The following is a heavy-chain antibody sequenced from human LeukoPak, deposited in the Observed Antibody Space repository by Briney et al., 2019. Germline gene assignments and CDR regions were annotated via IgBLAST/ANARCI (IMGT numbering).Heavy chain of an antibody. CDR2: INPDTGGT. CDR3: ARVGSKAGFDNFDD. J-gene: IGHJ4*02. D-gene: IGHD6-19*01. Sequence: GASVKVSCKASGYTFTAYYIHWVRQAPGQGLAWMGWINPDTGGTNYAQKFQGRVTVTSDTSISTASLELSGLRSDDTAVYYCARVGSKAGFDNFDDWGQGTLVTVSS. CDR1: GYTFTAYY. V-gene: IGHV1-2*02.